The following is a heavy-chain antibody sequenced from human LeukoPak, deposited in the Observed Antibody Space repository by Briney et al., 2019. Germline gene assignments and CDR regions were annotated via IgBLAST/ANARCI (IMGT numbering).Heavy chain of an antibody. Sequence: SETLSLTCAVYGGSFSGYYWTWIRQPPGKGLEWIGQINHGGSTTYNPSLKGRVTISVDTSKNQFSLKLTSVTTADTAVYYCARGCPGYWGQGTLVTVSS. J-gene: IGHJ4*02. CDR3: ARGCPGY. CDR1: GGSFSGYY. V-gene: IGHV4-34*01. CDR2: INHGGST.